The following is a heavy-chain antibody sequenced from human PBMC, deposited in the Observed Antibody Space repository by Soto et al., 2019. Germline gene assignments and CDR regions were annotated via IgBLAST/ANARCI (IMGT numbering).Heavy chain of an antibody. CDR3: TREVEDIVVVPAAMY. V-gene: IGHV3-49*03. D-gene: IGHD2-2*01. CDR1: GFTFGDYA. CDR2: IRSKAYGGTT. Sequence: GGSLRLSCTASGFTFGDYAMSWFRQAPGKGLEWVGFIRSKAYGGTTEYAASVKGRFTISRDDSKSIAYLQMNSLKTEDTAVYYCTREVEDIVVVPAAMYWGQGTLVTVSS. J-gene: IGHJ4*02.